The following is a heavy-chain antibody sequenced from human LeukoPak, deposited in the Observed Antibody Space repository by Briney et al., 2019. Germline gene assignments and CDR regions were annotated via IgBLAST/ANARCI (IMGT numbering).Heavy chain of an antibody. J-gene: IGHJ6*02. CDR1: GFTFSSYW. CDR3: ARGYQQQLVRPYGMDV. CDR2: IKQDGSEK. V-gene: IGHV3-7*01. Sequence: PGGSLRLSCAASGFTFSSYWMSWVRQAPGKGLEWVANIKQDGSEKYYVDSVKGRFTISRDNAKNSLYLQMNSLRAVDTAVYYCARGYQQQLVRPYGMDVRGQGTTVTVSS. D-gene: IGHD6-13*01.